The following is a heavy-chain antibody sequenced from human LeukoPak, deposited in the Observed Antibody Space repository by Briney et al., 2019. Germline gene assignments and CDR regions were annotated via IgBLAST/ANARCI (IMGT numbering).Heavy chain of an antibody. V-gene: IGHV3-30*02. Sequence: GGSLRLSCAASGFTFSSYGMHWVRQAPGKGRVGVAFIRYDGSNKYYADSVKGRFTISRDNSKNTLYLQMNSLRAEDTAVYYCAKEEYSSSSYFDYWGQGTLVTVSS. CDR2: IRYDGSNK. D-gene: IGHD6-6*01. CDR1: GFTFSSYG. J-gene: IGHJ4*02. CDR3: AKEEYSSSSYFDY.